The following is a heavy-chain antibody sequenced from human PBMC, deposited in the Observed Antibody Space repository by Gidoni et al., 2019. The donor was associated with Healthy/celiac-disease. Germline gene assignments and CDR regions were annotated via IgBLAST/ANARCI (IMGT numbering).Heavy chain of an antibody. D-gene: IGHD3-3*01. J-gene: IGHJ6*02. CDR2: IYYSGRT. Sequence: QLQLQESGPGLVTPSETLSLTCTVSGGSISRSSYYWGWIRQPQGKGLEWIGMIYYSGRTYYNPSIKSRGTISVDTSKNQFSLKLSAVTAADTAVYYCAREYYDRDYYYGMDVWGQGTTVTVSS. V-gene: IGHV4-39*07. CDR1: GGSISRSSYY. CDR3: AREYYDRDYYYGMDV.